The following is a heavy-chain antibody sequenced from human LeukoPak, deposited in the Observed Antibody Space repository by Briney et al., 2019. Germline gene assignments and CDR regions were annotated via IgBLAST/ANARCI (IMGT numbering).Heavy chain of an antibody. CDR3: GGWCSGFYDY. CDR2: ITDNGVSA. Sequence: PGGSLRLSCAASGFTFSTCAMSWVRQAPGKGLEWVSAITDNGVSAYYADSVKGRFTISRDNSKNTLYLQMDSLRAEDTAVYYCGGWCSGFYDYWGPGTLVTVSS. V-gene: IGHV3-23*01. CDR1: GFTFSTCA. D-gene: IGHD4/OR15-4a*01. J-gene: IGHJ4*02.